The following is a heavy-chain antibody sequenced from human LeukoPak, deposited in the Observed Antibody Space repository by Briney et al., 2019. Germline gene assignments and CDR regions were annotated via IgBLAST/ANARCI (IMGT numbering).Heavy chain of an antibody. D-gene: IGHD3-9*01. CDR3: ARESTDKMTGYRGGYFDY. CDR2: IYYSGST. CDR1: GDSISSGRNY. V-gene: IGHV4-30-4*01. J-gene: IGHJ4*02. Sequence: KTSETLSLTCSVSGDSISSGRNYWSWIRQPPGKGLEWIGYIYYSGSTYYNPSLKSRVTISVDTSKNQFSLKLSSVTAADTAVYYCARESTDKMTGYRGGYFDYWGQGTLVTVSS.